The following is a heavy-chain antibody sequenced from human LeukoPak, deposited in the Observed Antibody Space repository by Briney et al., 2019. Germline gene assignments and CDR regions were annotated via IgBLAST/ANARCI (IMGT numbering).Heavy chain of an antibody. Sequence: SETLSLTCAVYGGSFSGYYWSWIRQPPGKGLEWIGEINHSGSTNYNPSLKSRVTISVDTSKNQFSLKLSSVTAADTAVYYCARYQGNGDAFDYWGQGTLVTVSS. D-gene: IGHD4-17*01. CDR3: ARYQGNGDAFDY. J-gene: IGHJ4*02. CDR2: INHSGST. CDR1: GGSFSGYY. V-gene: IGHV4-34*01.